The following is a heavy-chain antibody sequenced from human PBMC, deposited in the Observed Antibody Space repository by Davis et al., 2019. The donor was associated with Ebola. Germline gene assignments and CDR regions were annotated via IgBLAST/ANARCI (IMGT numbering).Heavy chain of an antibody. CDR2: ISGSGGRT. J-gene: IGHJ4*02. Sequence: GESLKISCAASGFTFSNYAMNWVRQAPGKGLVWVSGISGSGGRTYYADSVKGRFTISRDNSNNTLYLQMNSLRAEDTAVYYCAKSEANYYDGRPDYWGQGSLVTVSS. V-gene: IGHV3-23*01. CDR3: AKSEANYYDGRPDY. CDR1: GFTFSNYA. D-gene: IGHD3-22*01.